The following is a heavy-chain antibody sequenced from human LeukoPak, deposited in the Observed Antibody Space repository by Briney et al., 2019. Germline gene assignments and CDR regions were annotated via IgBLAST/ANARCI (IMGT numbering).Heavy chain of an antibody. V-gene: IGHV4-59*01. Sequence: SETLSLTCSVSGVSISSYFWTWIRQPPGKGLEWIGYIYYSGSTNYNPPLKSRVTMSVDASKSQFSLKLSSVTAADTAVYYCARVLNDWYFDLWGRGTLVIVSS. CDR3: ARVLNDWYFDL. J-gene: IGHJ2*01. CDR2: IYYSGST. CDR1: GVSISSYF.